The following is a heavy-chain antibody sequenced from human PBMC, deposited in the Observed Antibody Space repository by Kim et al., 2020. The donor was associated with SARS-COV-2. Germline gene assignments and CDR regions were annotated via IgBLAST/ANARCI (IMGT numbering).Heavy chain of an antibody. Sequence: SETLSLTCAVSGGSISSSNWWSWVRQPPGKGLEWIGEIYHSGSTNYNPSLKSRVTISVDKSKNQFSLKLSSVTAADTAVYYCASIVAPRHDDAFDIWGQGTMVTVSS. CDR1: GGSISSSNW. V-gene: IGHV4-4*02. CDR3: ASIVAPRHDDAFDI. D-gene: IGHD2-15*01. CDR2: IYHSGST. J-gene: IGHJ3*02.